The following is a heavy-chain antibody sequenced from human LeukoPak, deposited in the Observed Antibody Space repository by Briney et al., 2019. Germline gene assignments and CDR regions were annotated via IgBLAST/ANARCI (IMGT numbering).Heavy chain of an antibody. J-gene: IGHJ4*02. Sequence: SQTLSLTFAISGDSVSSNSAAWNWIRQSPSRGLEWLGRTYYRSKWYNDYAVSVKSRITINPDTSKNQFSLQLNSVTPEDTAVYYCARERIEWELPRGFDYWGQGTLVTVSS. CDR3: ARERIEWELPRGFDY. V-gene: IGHV6-1*01. CDR1: GDSVSSNSAA. D-gene: IGHD1-26*01. CDR2: TYYRSKWYN.